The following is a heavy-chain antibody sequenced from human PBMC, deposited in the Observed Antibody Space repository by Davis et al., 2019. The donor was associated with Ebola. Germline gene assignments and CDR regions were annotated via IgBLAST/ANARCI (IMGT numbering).Heavy chain of an antibody. J-gene: IGHJ6*02. V-gene: IGHV3-23*01. D-gene: IGHD3-3*02. Sequence: GESLKISCETSGFIFRNYVMSWVRQAPGQGLEWVSSISVNGDNTYYADSVKGRFTISRDNSKRTLYLRMSSLKASDTAMYFCARHFVGKLFGMDVWGQGTTVTVSS. CDR2: ISVNGDNT. CDR3: ARHFVGKLFGMDV. CDR1: GFIFRNYV.